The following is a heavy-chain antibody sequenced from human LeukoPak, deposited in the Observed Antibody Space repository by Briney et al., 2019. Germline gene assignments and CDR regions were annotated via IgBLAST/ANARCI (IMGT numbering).Heavy chain of an antibody. CDR3: ARVKVVPAAMYDY. D-gene: IGHD2-2*01. Sequence: SSETLSLTCTVSGGSISSYYWSWIRQPPGKGLEWIGYIYYSGSTNYNPSLKSRVTISVDTSKNQFSPKLSSVTAADTAVYYCARVKVVPAAMYDYWGQGTLVTVSS. CDR2: IYYSGST. V-gene: IGHV4-59*01. CDR1: GGSISSYY. J-gene: IGHJ4*02.